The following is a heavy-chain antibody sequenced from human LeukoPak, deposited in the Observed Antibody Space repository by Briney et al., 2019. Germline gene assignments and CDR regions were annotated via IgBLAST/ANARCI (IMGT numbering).Heavy chain of an antibody. CDR3: AKDHQVVGATGFDY. CDR1: GFTFSSYA. Sequence: GSLRLSCAASGFTFSSYAMSWVRQAPGKGLEWVSGITGSGGSTYYADSVKGRFTISRDISKNTLYLQMNSLRAEDTAVYYCAKDHQVVGATGFDYWGQGTLVTVSS. J-gene: IGHJ4*02. CDR2: ITGSGGST. V-gene: IGHV3-23*01. D-gene: IGHD1-26*01.